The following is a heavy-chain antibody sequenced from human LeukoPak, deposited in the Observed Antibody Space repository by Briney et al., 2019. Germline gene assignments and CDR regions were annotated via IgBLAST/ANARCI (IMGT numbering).Heavy chain of an antibody. CDR2: ISSSSSYI. CDR3: ARKPMSSSSWLMDAFDI. CDR1: GFTFSSYS. V-gene: IGHV3-21*01. D-gene: IGHD6-6*01. J-gene: IGHJ3*02. Sequence: GGSLRLSCAASGFTFSSYSMNWVRQAPGKGLEWVSSISSSSSYIYYADSVKGRFTISRDNAKNSRYLQMNSLRAEDTAVYYCARKPMSSSSWLMDAFDIWGQGTMVTVSS.